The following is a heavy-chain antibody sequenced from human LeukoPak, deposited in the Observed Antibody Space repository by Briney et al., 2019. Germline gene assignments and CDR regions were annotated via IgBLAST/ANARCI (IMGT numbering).Heavy chain of an antibody. V-gene: IGHV4-39*07. CDR2: INHSGST. Sequence: PSETLSLTCTVSGNSISSGDNYWSWIRQPPGKGLEWIGEINHSGSTNYNPSLKSRVTISVDTSKNQFSLKLSSVTAADTAVYYCARAQRITIFGVVRAHYYMDVWGKGTTVTVSS. J-gene: IGHJ6*03. D-gene: IGHD3-3*01. CDR3: ARAQRITIFGVVRAHYYMDV. CDR1: GNSISSGDNY.